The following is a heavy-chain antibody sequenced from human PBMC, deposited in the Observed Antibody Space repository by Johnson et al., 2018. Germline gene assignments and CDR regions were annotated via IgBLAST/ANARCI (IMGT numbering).Heavy chain of an antibody. V-gene: IGHV3-23*04. Sequence: VQLVESGGGLVQPGGSLRLSCAASGFTFSSYAMSWVRQAPGKGLEWVSAISGSGGSTYYADSVKGRFTISADNSKNTLYLQMNSLKVEDTAVYYCAHPRGGVPAQYDAFDIWGQGTMVTVSS. CDR2: ISGSGGST. CDR1: GFTFSSYA. D-gene: IGHD2-8*01. J-gene: IGHJ3*02. CDR3: AHPRGGVPAQYDAFDI.